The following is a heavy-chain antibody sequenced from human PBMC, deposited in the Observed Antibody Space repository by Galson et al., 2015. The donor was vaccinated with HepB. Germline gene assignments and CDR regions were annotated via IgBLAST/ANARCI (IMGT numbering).Heavy chain of an antibody. J-gene: IGHJ3*02. CDR1: GYTFTSYA. D-gene: IGHD2-21*02. V-gene: IGHV7-4-1*02. CDR3: ARADSLVTDDAFDT. Sequence: SVKVSCKVSGYTFTSYAMNWVRQAPGQGLEWMGWINTNTGNPTYAQGFTGRFVFSLDTSVSTAYLQISSLKAEDTAVYYCARADSLVTDDAFDTWGQGTMVTVSS. CDR2: INTNTGNP.